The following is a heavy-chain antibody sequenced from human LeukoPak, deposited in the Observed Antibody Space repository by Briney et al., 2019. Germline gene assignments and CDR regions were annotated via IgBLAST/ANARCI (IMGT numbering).Heavy chain of an antibody. D-gene: IGHD3-9*01. Sequence: SETLSLTCTVSGGSISSSSYYWGWIRQPPGKGLEWIGYIYTSGSTNYNPSLKSRVTISVDTSKNQSSLKLSSVTAADTAVYYCARQGVLRYFDGYWFDPWGQGTLVTVSS. J-gene: IGHJ5*02. CDR1: GGSISSSSYY. V-gene: IGHV4-61*05. CDR3: ARQGVLRYFDGYWFDP. CDR2: IYTSGST.